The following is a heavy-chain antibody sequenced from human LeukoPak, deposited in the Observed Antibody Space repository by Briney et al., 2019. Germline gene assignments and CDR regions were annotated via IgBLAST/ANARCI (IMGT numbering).Heavy chain of an antibody. CDR3: ARHLGSTSDISWFEP. CDR2: IYHSGST. D-gene: IGHD2-2*01. CDR1: GYSISSGYY. V-gene: IGHV4-38-2*01. J-gene: IGHJ5*02. Sequence: PSETLSLTCAVSGYSISSGYYWGWIRQPPGKGLEWRGSIYHSGSTYYNPSLKSRVTISVDTSKNQFSLKLSSVTAADTAVYYRARHLGSTSDISWFEPWGQGTLVTVSS.